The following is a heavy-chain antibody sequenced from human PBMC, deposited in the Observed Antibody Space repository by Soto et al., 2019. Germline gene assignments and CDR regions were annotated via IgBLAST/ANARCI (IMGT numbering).Heavy chain of an antibody. CDR3: AASTASGWYYYYYGMDV. Sequence: QVQLVQSGAEVKKPGSSVKVSCKASGGTFSSYAISWVRQAPGQGLEWMGGIIPIFGTANYAQKFQGRVTSTADESKSTAYMELSSLRSEDTAVYYCAASTASGWYYYYYGMDVWGQGTTVTVSS. V-gene: IGHV1-69*01. D-gene: IGHD6-19*01. CDR2: IIPIFGTA. J-gene: IGHJ6*02. CDR1: GGTFSSYA.